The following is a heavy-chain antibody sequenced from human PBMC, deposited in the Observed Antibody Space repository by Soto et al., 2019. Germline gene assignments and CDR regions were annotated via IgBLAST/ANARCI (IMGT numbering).Heavy chain of an antibody. CDR1: GFTFSSYA. J-gene: IGHJ6*02. CDR2: ISGSGGST. Sequence: QPGGSLRLSCAASGFTFSSYAMSWVRQAPGKGLEWVSAISGSGGSTYYADSVKGRFTISRDNSKNTLYLQMNSLRAEDTAVYYCAKDKQQLGYYYYGMDVWGQGTTVTVSS. D-gene: IGHD6-13*01. CDR3: AKDKQQLGYYYYGMDV. V-gene: IGHV3-23*01.